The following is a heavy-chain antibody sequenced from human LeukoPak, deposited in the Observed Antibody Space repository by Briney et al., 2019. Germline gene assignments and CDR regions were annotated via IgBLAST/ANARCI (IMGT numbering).Heavy chain of an antibody. J-gene: IGHJ4*02. Sequence: GGSLRLSCSAFGFTFTDYYIAWIRQAPGKGPEWISYISTSGSTTWYASSVKGRFTISRDNAKNSVYLQMNSLRAEDTAVYYCARDAPAGGKPEYFFDYWGQGTLVTVSS. CDR3: ARDAPAGGKPEYFFDY. V-gene: IGHV3-11*04. CDR1: GFTFTDYY. CDR2: ISTSGSTT.